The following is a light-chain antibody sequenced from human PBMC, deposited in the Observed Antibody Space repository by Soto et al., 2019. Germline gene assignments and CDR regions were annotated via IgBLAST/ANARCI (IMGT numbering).Light chain of an antibody. CDR1: QSVSSY. CDR3: QQRSNWPPSIT. Sequence: IVLTQSPATLSLSPGERATLSCRASQSVSSYLAWYQQKPGQAPRLLIYDASNRATGIPARFSGSGYGTDFTLTISSLEPEDFAVYYCQQRSNWPPSITFGQGTRLEIK. J-gene: IGKJ5*01. V-gene: IGKV3-11*01. CDR2: DAS.